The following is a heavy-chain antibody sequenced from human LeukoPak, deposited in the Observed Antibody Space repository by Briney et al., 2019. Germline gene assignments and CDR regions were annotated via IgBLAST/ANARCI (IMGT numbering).Heavy chain of an antibody. Sequence: SETLSLTCTVSGGSISSNNYYWSWIRQHPGKGLEWIGYIYYSGNTYYNPSLKSRVIISVDTSKNQFSLKVNSVTAADTAVYYCARDARFSGTPPFGMDVWGQGTTVTVSS. CDR2: IYYSGNT. CDR1: GGSISSNNYY. J-gene: IGHJ6*02. V-gene: IGHV4-31*03. D-gene: IGHD6-25*01. CDR3: ARDARFSGTPPFGMDV.